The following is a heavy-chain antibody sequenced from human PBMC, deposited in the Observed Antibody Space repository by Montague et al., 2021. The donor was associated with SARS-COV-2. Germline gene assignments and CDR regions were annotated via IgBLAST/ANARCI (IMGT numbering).Heavy chain of an antibody. J-gene: IGHJ4*02. CDR3: ARGTKRVFTYEYDSSGYASDY. D-gene: IGHD3-22*01. Sequence: SETLSLTCAVYGGSFSGYYWSWIRQPPGKGLEWIGEINHSGSTKYNPSLKSRVTISVDTSKNQFSLKLSSVTAADTAVYYCARGTKRVFTYEYDSSGYASDYWGQGTLVTVSS. V-gene: IGHV4-34*01. CDR2: INHSGST. CDR1: GGSFSGYY.